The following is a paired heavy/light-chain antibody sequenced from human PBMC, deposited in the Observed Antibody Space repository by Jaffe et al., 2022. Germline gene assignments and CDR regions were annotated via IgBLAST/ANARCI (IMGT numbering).Light chain of an antibody. V-gene: IGKV3-11*01. CDR3: QQRSNWPPKLT. CDR1: QSVSSY. J-gene: IGKJ4*01. CDR2: DAS. Sequence: EIVLTQSPATLSLSPGERATLSCRASQSVSSYLAWYQQKPGQAPRLLIYDASNRATGIPARFSGSGSGTDFTLTISSLEPEDFAVYYCQQRSNWPPKLTFGGGTKVEIK.
Heavy chain of an antibody. D-gene: IGHD2-2*01. CDR3: AREARGYCSSTSCYGNGYSGYYYYYMDV. J-gene: IGHJ6*03. V-gene: IGHV3-53*02. CDR1: GFTVSSNY. Sequence: EVQLVETGGGLIQPGGSLRLSCAASGFTVSSNYMSWVRQAPGKGLEWVSVIYSGGSTYYADSVKGRFTISRDNSKNTLYLQMNSLRAEDTAVYYCAREARGYCSSTSCYGNGYSGYYYYYMDVWGKGTTVTVSS. CDR2: IYSGGST.